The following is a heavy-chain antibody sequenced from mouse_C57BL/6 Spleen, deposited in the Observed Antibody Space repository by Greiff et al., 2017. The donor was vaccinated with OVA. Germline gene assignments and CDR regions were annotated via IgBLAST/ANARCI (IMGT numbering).Heavy chain of an antibody. V-gene: IGHV5-17*01. Sequence: EVKVVESGGGLVKPGGSLKLSCAASGFTFSDYGMHWVRQAPEKGLEWVAYISSGSSTIYYADTVKGRFTISRDNAKNTLFLQMTSLRSEDTAMYYCARPTLGKGLFAYWGQGTLVTVSA. CDR2: ISSGSSTI. D-gene: IGHD4-1*01. CDR3: ARPTLGKGLFAY. CDR1: GFTFSDYG. J-gene: IGHJ3*01.